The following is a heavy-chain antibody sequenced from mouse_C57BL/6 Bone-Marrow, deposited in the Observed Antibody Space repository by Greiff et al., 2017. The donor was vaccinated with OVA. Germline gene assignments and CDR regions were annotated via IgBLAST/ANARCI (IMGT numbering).Heavy chain of an antibody. CDR2: INPNNGGT. V-gene: IGHV1-26*01. D-gene: IGHD2-4*01. J-gene: IGHJ4*01. CDR1: GYTFTDYY. Sequence: EVQLQQSGPELVKHGASVKISCKASGYTFTDYYMNWVKQSHGKSLEWIGDINPNNGGTSYNQKFKGKATLTVDKSSSTAYMELRSLTSEDSAVYYCASDYDIAMDYWGQGTSVTVSS. CDR3: ASDYDIAMDY.